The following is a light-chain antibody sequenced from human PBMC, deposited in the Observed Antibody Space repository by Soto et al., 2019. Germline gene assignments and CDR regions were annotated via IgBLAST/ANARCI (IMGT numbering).Light chain of an antibody. V-gene: IGLV2-14*01. J-gene: IGLJ1*01. CDR1: SSDVGLYGY. CDR3: SSYTSDSSYV. CDR2: AVS. Sequence: QSALTQPASVSGSPGQWITISCTGTSSDVGLYGYVSWYQQHPGKAPQLMIYAVSNRPSGVSNRFSASKSGNTASLFISGLQAEDEADYYCSSYTSDSSYVFGSGTKVTVL.